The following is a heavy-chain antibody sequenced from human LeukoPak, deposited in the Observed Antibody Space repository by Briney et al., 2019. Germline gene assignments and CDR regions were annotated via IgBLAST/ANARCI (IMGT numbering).Heavy chain of an antibody. D-gene: IGHD3-3*01. Sequence: ASVKVSCKASGYTFTSYGISWVRQAPGQGLEWMGWISAYNGNTNYAQKLLGRVTMTTDTSTSTAYMELRSLRSDDTAVYYCARAAPQLRFYAFDIWGQGTMVTVSS. CDR1: GYTFTSYG. V-gene: IGHV1-18*01. CDR2: ISAYNGNT. J-gene: IGHJ3*02. CDR3: ARAAPQLRFYAFDI.